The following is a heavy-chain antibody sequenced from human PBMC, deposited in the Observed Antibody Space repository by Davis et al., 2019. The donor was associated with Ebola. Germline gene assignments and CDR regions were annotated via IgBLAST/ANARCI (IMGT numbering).Heavy chain of an antibody. J-gene: IGHJ4*02. CDR3: ARVLQRGFGPHDY. CDR1: GGSINNYF. Sequence: MPSETLSLTCTVSGGSINNYFWSWIRQPPGKGLEWIGYIYYSGSTNYNPSLKSRVTISVDTSKNQFSLKLSSVTAADTAVYYCARVLQRGFGPHDYWGQGTLVTVSS. V-gene: IGHV4-59*01. CDR2: IYYSGST. D-gene: IGHD3-3*01.